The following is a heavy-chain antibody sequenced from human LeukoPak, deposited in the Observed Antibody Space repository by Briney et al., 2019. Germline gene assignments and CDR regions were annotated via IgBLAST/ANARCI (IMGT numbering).Heavy chain of an antibody. CDR3: ASYYYDSSGYYYVDY. J-gene: IGHJ4*02. Sequence: PSETLSLTCTVSGGSISSSSYYWGWIRQPPGKGLEWIGSIYYSGSTYYNPSLKSRVTISVGTSKNQFSLKLSSVTAADTAVYYCASYYYDSSGYYYVDYWGQGTLVTVSS. D-gene: IGHD3-22*01. V-gene: IGHV4-39*01. CDR1: GGSISSSSYY. CDR2: IYYSGST.